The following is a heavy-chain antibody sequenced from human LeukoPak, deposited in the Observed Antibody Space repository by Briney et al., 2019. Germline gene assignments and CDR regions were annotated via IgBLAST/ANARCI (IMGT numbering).Heavy chain of an antibody. J-gene: IGHJ4*02. D-gene: IGHD3-10*01. Sequence: SETLSLTCAVYGGSFSGYYWSWIRQPPGKGLEWIGEINHSGSTNYNPSLKSRVTISVDTSKNQFSLKLSSVTAADTAVYYCAVWFGELFDLGPRRANERGVGYWGQGTLVTVSS. CDR1: GGSFSGYY. CDR3: AVWFGELFDLGPRRANERGVGY. CDR2: INHSGST. V-gene: IGHV4-34*01.